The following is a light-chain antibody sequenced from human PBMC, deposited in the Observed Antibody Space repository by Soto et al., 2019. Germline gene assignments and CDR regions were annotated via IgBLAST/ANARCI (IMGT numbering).Light chain of an antibody. J-gene: IGKJ1*01. CDR1: QTSSSW. CDR3: QHYNSYSEA. CDR2: KAS. V-gene: IGKV1-5*03. Sequence: DIQMTQSPSTLSGSVGDRVTITCRASQTSSSWLAWYQQKPGKAPKLLIYKASTLKSGVPSRFSGSGSGTEFTLTNSSRQPDDFSTYYCQHYNSYSEAFGQGTKGERK.